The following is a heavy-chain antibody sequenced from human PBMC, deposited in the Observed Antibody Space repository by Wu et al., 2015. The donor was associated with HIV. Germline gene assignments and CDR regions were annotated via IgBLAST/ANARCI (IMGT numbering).Heavy chain of an antibody. CDR3: ARDGDCSSTSCYGSGYMDV. J-gene: IGHJ6*03. D-gene: IGHD2-2*01. V-gene: IGHV1-2*02. Sequence: QVQLVQSGAEVKKPGSSVKVSCKASGGTFSSYAISWVRQAPGQGLEWMGWINPNSGGTNYAQKFQGRVTMTRDTSISTAYMELSRLRSDDTAVYYCARDGDCSSTSCYGSGYMDVWGKGTTVTVSS. CDR1: GGTFSSYA. CDR2: INPNSGGT.